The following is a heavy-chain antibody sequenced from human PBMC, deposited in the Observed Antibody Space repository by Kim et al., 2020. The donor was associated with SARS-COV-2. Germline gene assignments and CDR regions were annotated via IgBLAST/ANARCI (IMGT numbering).Heavy chain of an antibody. D-gene: IGHD1-7*01. J-gene: IGHJ4*02. CDR1: GGSFSGYY. CDR3: ARGITGTTFSFSTRPPTYLDY. Sequence: SETLSLTCAVYGGSFSGYYWSWIRQPPGKGLEWIGEINHSGSTNYHPSLKSRVTISVDTSKNQFSLKLSSVTAADTAVYYCARGITGTTFSFSTRPPTYLDYWGQGTLVTVSS. CDR2: INHSGST. V-gene: IGHV4-34*01.